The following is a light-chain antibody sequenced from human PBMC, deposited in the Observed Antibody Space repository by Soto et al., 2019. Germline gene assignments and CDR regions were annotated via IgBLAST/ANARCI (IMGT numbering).Light chain of an antibody. V-gene: IGKV1-33*01. CDR3: QQSDSLPIT. Sequence: DIQMTQSPASLSASVGDRVTITCRASQDISNYLNWYQQRPGKAPKLLIYDASNLERGVPSRFSGTPSGNHFTLAITSLEPEDVATSYCQQSDSLPITFGQGTRLEI. J-gene: IGKJ5*01. CDR2: DAS. CDR1: QDISNY.